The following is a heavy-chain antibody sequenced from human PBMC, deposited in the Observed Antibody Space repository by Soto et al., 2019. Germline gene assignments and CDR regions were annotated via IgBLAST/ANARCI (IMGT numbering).Heavy chain of an antibody. Sequence: EVQLLESGGGLVQPGGSLRLSCAASGFTFSNYAMSWVRHAPGQRLEWVSTISGGGGSSYHADSVKGRFTISRDNSKNTLYLQMKSLRVEDTAVYYCAKGGCSGGSCYPLDYWGQGTLVTVS. CDR3: AKGGCSGGSCYPLDY. V-gene: IGHV3-23*01. CDR1: GFTFSNYA. D-gene: IGHD2-15*01. CDR2: ISGGGGSS. J-gene: IGHJ4*02.